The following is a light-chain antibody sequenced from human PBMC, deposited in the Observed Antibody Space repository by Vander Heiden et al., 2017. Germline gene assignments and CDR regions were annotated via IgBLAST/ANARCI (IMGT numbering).Light chain of an antibody. CDR1: QSVLYSSNNKNY. J-gene: IGKJ2*01. V-gene: IGKV4-1*01. CDR2: WAS. CDR3: QQDDSTPYT. Sequence: DIVMTQSPDSLAVSLGERATINRKSSQSVLYSSNNKNYLAWYQQKPGQPPKLLIYWASTRESGVPDRFSGSGSGTDFTLTISSLQAEDVAVYYCQQDDSTPYTFGQGTKLEIK.